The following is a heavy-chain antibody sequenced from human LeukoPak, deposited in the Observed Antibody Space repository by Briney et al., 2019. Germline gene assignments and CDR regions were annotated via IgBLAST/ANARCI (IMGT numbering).Heavy chain of an antibody. D-gene: IGHD2-21*02. Sequence: SQTLSLTCAVSGGSISSDSYSWSWIRQPPGKGLEWIGYIYYSGSTYYNPSLKSRVTISVDTSKNQFSLKLSSVTAADTAVYYCARRATVNDYWGQGTLVTVSS. CDR1: GGSISSDSYS. J-gene: IGHJ4*02. CDR2: IYYSGST. V-gene: IGHV4-30-4*07. CDR3: ARRATVNDY.